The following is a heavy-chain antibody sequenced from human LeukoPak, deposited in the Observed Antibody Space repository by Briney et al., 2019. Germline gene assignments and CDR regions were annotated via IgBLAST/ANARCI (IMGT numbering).Heavy chain of an antibody. D-gene: IGHD3-9*01. Sequence: PGGSLRLSCAASGFTFSSYDMNWVRQAPGKGLEWVSYISSSSSTIYYADSVKGRFTNSRGNAKNSLYLQMNSLRVEDTAVYFCARSDWAKWGQGTLVTVSS. CDR1: GFTFSSYD. J-gene: IGHJ4*02. V-gene: IGHV3-48*03. CDR2: ISSSSSTI. CDR3: ARSDWAK.